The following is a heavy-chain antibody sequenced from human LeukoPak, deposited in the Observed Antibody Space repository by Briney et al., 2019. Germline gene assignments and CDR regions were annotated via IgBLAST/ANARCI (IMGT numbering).Heavy chain of an antibody. CDR1: GFTFSSYS. V-gene: IGHV3-48*01. CDR2: ISSSSSTI. J-gene: IGHJ1*01. D-gene: IGHD4-23*01. CDR3: ASHYGGNSPGDFQH. Sequence: GGSLRLSCAASGFTFSSYSMNWVRQAPGKGLEWVSYISSSSSTIYYADSVKGRFTISRDNAKNSLYLQMTSLRAEDTAVYYCASHYGGNSPGDFQHWGQGTLVTVSS.